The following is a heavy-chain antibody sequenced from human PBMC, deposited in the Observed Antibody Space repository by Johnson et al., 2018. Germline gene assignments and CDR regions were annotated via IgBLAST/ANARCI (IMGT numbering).Heavy chain of an antibody. D-gene: IGHD5-18*01. J-gene: IGHJ6*02. CDR2: ISSSSSTI. CDR1: GFTFSSYS. Sequence: EVQLVESGGGLVQPGGSLRLSWAASGFTFSSYSMNWVRQAPGKGLEWVSYISSSSSTIYYADSVKGRFTISRDNANNSLYRQMNSLRDEDTAGYYCARIVRYSYGFYYYYGMDFWGQGTTVTVSS. V-gene: IGHV3-48*02. CDR3: ARIVRYSYGFYYYYGMDF.